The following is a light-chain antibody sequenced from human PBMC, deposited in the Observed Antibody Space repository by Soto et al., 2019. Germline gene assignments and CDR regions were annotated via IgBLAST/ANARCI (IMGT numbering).Light chain of an antibody. CDR2: DTT. J-gene: IGLJ1*01. CDR1: TGAVTNGHY. Sequence: QAVVTQEPSLTVSPGVTVTLTCGSSTGAVTNGHYPYWFQQKPGQAPRTLIYDTTNRHSWTPARFSGSLLGGKAALTLSGAQPEDEAEYYCLPSYNGPYVFGTGTKVTV. V-gene: IGLV7-46*01. CDR3: LPSYNGPYV.